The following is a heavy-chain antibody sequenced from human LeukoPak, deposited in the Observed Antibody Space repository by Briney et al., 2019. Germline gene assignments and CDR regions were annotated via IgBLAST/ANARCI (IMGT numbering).Heavy chain of an antibody. CDR2: ISAYNGNT. D-gene: IGHD6-19*01. Sequence: ASVKVSCKASGYTFTSYGISWVRQAPGQGLEWMGWISAYNGNTNYAQKLQGRVTMTTDTSTSTAYMELRSLRSDDTAVYYCARDLAVAGIRYYYMDVWGKGTTVTVSS. CDR3: ARDLAVAGIRYYYMDV. V-gene: IGHV1-18*01. J-gene: IGHJ6*03. CDR1: GYTFTSYG.